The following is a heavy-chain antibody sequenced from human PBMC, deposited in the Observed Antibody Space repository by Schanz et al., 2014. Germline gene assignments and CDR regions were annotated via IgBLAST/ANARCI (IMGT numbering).Heavy chain of an antibody. Sequence: EVQLVESGGGLVQPGGSLRLSCAASGFTFSDHYMDWVRQAPGKGLEWISAISGSGVSTHYADSVKGRFIVSRDNSKNALYLEMNRLRVDDTAVYYCSKDKQGSRSDDSWGQGTLVTVSS. V-gene: IGHV3-23*04. CDR1: GFTFSDHY. CDR2: ISGSGVST. J-gene: IGHJ5*01. CDR3: SKDKQGSRSDDS. D-gene: IGHD2-15*01.